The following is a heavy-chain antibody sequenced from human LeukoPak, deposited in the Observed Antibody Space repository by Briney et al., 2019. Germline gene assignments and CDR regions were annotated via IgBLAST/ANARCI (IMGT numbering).Heavy chain of an antibody. J-gene: IGHJ5*02. CDR3: ASLDIVVVPAAIGWFDP. CDR1: GYSISSGYY. CDR2: TYHSGST. D-gene: IGHD2-2*01. V-gene: IGHV4-38-2*01. Sequence: TPSETLSLTCAVSGYSISSGYYWGWIRQPPGKGLEWIGSTYHSGSTYYNPSLKSRVTTSVDTSKNQFSLKLSSVTAADTAVYYCASLDIVVVPAAIGWFDPWGQGTLVTVSS.